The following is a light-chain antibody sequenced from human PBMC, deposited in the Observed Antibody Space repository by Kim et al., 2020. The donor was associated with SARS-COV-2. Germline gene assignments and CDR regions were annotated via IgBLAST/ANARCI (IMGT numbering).Light chain of an antibody. V-gene: IGLV2-23*02. J-gene: IGLJ3*02. Sequence: QSVLTQPASVSGSPGQSITISCTGTSSDVGSYNFVSWYQQHPGKAPKFMIYEVSKRPSGVSNRFFGSKSGNTASLTISGLQAEDEADYYCCSYAGSTTWVFGGGTQLTVL. CDR3: CSYAGSTTWV. CDR1: SSDVGSYNF. CDR2: EVS.